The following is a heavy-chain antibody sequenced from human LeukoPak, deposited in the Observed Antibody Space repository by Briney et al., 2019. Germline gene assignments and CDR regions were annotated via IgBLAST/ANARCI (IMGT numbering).Heavy chain of an antibody. CDR3: ARDNIGSYDY. D-gene: IGHD3-10*01. V-gene: IGHV3-23*01. Sequence: GGSLRLSCVVSGFTFSSYAMSWVRQAPGKGLEWVSGISGGGERTDYADSEKGRFTISRDNSKNALFLQMNSLRAEDTAVYYCARDNIGSYDYWGQGTRVTVSS. CDR2: ISGGGERT. J-gene: IGHJ4*02. CDR1: GFTFSSYA.